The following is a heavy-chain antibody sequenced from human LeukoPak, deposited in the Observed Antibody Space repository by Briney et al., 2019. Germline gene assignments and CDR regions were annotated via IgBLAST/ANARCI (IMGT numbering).Heavy chain of an antibody. J-gene: IGHJ3*02. CDR2: IWIDGSNK. Sequence: PGGSLRLSCAASGFTFSSYGMHWVRQAPGKGLEWVAVIWIDGSNKYYADSVKGRLTISRDNSKNTLYLQMNSLRAEDTAVYYCARIHSLYYYDSSGYGAFDIWGQGTMVTVSS. D-gene: IGHD3-22*01. CDR1: GFTFSSYG. CDR3: ARIHSLYYYDSSGYGAFDI. V-gene: IGHV3-33*01.